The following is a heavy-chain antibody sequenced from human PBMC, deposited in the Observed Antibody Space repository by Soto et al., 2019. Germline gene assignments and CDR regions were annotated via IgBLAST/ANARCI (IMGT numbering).Heavy chain of an antibody. CDR2: ITPKFGTP. D-gene: IGHD3-22*01. Sequence: ASVKVSCKASGDTFSSNTITWVRQAPGQGLEWMGWITPKFGTPNYAQKFRGRVTMTADESTSTAYMELSSLRSEDTAMYFCARDGTFYDSRADYFLYWGQGTLVTVSS. CDR1: GDTFSSNT. CDR3: ARDGTFYDSRADYFLY. V-gene: IGHV1-69*13. J-gene: IGHJ4*02.